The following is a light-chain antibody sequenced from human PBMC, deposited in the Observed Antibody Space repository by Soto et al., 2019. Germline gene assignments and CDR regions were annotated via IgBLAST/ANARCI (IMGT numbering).Light chain of an antibody. CDR1: QNVLYSSNNENY. J-gene: IGKJ2*01. CDR3: QQYYSTPYT. CDR2: WAS. Sequence: DIVMIQSPDSLAVSLGERATINCKSSQNVLYSSNNENYLAWFQQKLGQPPKLLIYWASTRESGVPDRFSGSGSGTDFTLTISSLQAEDVAVYYCQQYYSTPYTFGQGTKLEIK. V-gene: IGKV4-1*01.